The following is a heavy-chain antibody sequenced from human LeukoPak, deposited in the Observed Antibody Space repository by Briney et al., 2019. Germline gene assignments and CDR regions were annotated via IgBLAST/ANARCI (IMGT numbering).Heavy chain of an antibody. D-gene: IGHD6-19*01. J-gene: IGHJ5*02. CDR1: GFTVSSNY. CDR2: IYSGGST. V-gene: IGHV3-66*01. Sequence: GGSLRLSCAASGFTVSSNYMSWVRQAPGKGLEWVSVIYSGGSTYYADSVKGRFTISRDNSKNTLYLQMNSLRAEDTAVYYCARDFGEAVAGTGWFDPWGQGTLVTVSS. CDR3: ARDFGEAVAGTGWFDP.